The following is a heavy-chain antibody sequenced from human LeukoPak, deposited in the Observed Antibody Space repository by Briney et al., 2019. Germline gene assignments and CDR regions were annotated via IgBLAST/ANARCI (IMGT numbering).Heavy chain of an antibody. CDR1: HGSFSDYY. J-gene: IGHJ4*02. CDR2: IYYSGST. V-gene: IGHV4-59*05. CDR3: ASPTVVTQVDY. Sequence: PSETLSLTCAVSHGSFSDYYWSWIRQPPGKGLEWIGSIYYSGSTYYNPSLKSRVTISVDTSKNQFSLKLSSVTAADTAVYYCASPTVVTQVDYWGQGTLVTVSS. D-gene: IGHD4-23*01.